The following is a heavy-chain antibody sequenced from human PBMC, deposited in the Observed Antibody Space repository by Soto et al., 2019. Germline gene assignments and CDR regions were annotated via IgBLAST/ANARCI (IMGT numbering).Heavy chain of an antibody. CDR2: INHSGST. CDR1: GGSFSGYY. J-gene: IGHJ4*02. Sequence: SETLSLTCGVYGGSFSGYYWTWIRQPPGTGLEWIGEINHSGSTNYNPSLKSRVTISVDTSKNQFSLKLTSVTAADTAVYYCARDKITGLFAYWGQGTPVTVSS. V-gene: IGHV4-34*01. D-gene: IGHD2-8*02. CDR3: ARDKITGLFAY.